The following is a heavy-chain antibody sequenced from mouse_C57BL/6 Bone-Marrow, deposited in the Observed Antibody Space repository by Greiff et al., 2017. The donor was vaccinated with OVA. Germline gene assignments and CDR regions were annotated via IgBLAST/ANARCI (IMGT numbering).Heavy chain of an antibody. V-gene: IGHV14-4*01. J-gene: IGHJ2*01. Sequence: EVQGVESGAELVRPGASVKLSCTASGFNIKDDYMHWVKQRPEQGLEWIGWIDPENGDTEYASKFKGKATITADTSSNTAYLQLSSLTSEDTAVYYCTASYYYGRYFDYWGQGTTLTVSS. D-gene: IGHD1-1*01. CDR3: TASYYYGRYFDY. CDR2: IDPENGDT. CDR1: GFNIKDDY.